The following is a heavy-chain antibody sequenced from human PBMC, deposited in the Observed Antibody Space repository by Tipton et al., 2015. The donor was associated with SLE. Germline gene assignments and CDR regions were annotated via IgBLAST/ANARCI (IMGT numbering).Heavy chain of an antibody. CDR3: ARDRGGDYFDS. D-gene: IGHD3-10*01. Sequence: LRLSCSVSGGSVRSVSYYWSWIRQSPGKGLEWIGEIYYTGNTKYNPSLKSRVSTSIDTSRNQFSLNLNSVTAADTAVYFCARDRGGDYFDSWGQGTLVTVSS. CDR1: GGSVRSVSYY. J-gene: IGHJ4*02. V-gene: IGHV4-61*01. CDR2: IYYTGNT.